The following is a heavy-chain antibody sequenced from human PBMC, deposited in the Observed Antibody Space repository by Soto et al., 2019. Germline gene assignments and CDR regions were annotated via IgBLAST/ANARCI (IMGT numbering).Heavy chain of an antibody. V-gene: IGHV4-59*12. CDR1: GGSIRSYY. D-gene: IGHD1-7*01. CDR2: IYYSGST. CDR3: AREGLTGTIGLYCYYGMDV. J-gene: IGHJ6*02. Sequence: SETLSLTCTVSGGSIRSYYWSWIRQPPGKGLEWIGYIYYSGSTNYNPSLKSRVTISVDTSKNQFSLKLSSVTAADTAVYYCAREGLTGTIGLYCYYGMDVWGQGTTVTVSS.